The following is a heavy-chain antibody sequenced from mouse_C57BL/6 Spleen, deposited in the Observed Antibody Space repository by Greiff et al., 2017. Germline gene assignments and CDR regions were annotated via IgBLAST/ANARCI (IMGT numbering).Heavy chain of an antibody. CDR2: IWSDGST. D-gene: IGHD1-1*01. V-gene: IGHV2-6*03. CDR1: GFSLTSYG. Sequence: VQVVESGPGLVAPSQSLSITCTVSGFSLTSYGVHWVRQPPGKGLEWLVVIWSDGSTTYNSALNSRLSLSKDNSKSQVFVKMNSRQTDDTARYYCATNYYGSSSWCFDVWGTGTTVTGSS. J-gene: IGHJ1*03. CDR3: ATNYYGSSSWCFDV.